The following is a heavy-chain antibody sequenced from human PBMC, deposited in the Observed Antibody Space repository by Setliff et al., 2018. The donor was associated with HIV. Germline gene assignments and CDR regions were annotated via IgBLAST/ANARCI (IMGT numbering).Heavy chain of an antibody. J-gene: IGHJ3*02. CDR3: TTAPFTIILVEISEDAFDI. D-gene: IGHD3-22*01. Sequence: PGGSLRLCCAGSGFTFNDAWISWVRQAPGKGLDWVGRIKANTDGGTTDYAAPVRGRFTISRDDSKNTVYLQMDSLKTEDTAIYYCTTAPFTIILVEISEDAFDIWGQGTVVTVSS. CDR2: IKANTDGGTT. CDR1: GFTFNDAW. V-gene: IGHV3-15*01.